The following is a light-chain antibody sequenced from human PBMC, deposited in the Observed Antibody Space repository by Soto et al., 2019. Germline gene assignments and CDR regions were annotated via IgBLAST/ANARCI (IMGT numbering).Light chain of an antibody. CDR1: QSVTSTY. V-gene: IGKV3-20*01. CDR2: GAS. J-gene: IGKJ1*01. Sequence: EIVLTQSPGTLSLSPGERATLSCRASQSVTSTYLTWYQQKPGQAPRLLIYGASSRATGIPDRFSGSGSGTDFTLTISRLGSVVLGVYFCLIYGSSSKPFGQGTKVEIQ. CDR3: LIYGSSSKP.